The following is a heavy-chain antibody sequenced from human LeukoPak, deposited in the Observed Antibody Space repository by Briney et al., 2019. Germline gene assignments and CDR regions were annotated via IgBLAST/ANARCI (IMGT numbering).Heavy chain of an antibody. D-gene: IGHD3-22*01. CDR3: ARDRRYYDSSGYDY. CDR2: ISSSSSYI. Sequence: GGSLRLSCAASGFTFSSYSMNWVRQAPGKGLEWVSSISSSSSYIYYADSVKGRFTISRDNAKNTLYLQMNSLRAEDTAVYYCARDRRYYDSSGYDYWGQGTLVTVSS. J-gene: IGHJ4*02. CDR1: GFTFSSYS. V-gene: IGHV3-21*01.